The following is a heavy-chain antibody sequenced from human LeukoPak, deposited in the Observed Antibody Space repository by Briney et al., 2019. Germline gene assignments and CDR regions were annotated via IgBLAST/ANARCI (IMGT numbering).Heavy chain of an antibody. V-gene: IGHV3-33*01. CDR1: GFTFSNYG. J-gene: IGHJ5*02. CDR2: IWYDGSKK. CDR3: AREGFDP. Sequence: PGRSLRLSCAASGFTFSNYGMHWVRQAPGKGLERVALIWYDGSKKDYVDSVKGRFIVSRDDSRNMVYLEMSSLRAEDTAVYYCAREGFDPWGQGTLVTVSS.